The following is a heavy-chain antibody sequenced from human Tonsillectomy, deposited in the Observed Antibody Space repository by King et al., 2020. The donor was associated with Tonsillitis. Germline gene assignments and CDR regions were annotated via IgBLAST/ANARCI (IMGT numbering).Heavy chain of an antibody. D-gene: IGHD3-9*01. Sequence: VQLPQWGAGLLKPSETLSLTCAVYGGSFSGYYWSWIRQPPGKGLEWIGEINHSGSTNYNPSLKSRVTISVDTSKNQFSLKLSSVTAADTAVYYCARLQAPYYDILTGYYLVNYFDYWGQGTLVTVSS. CDR2: INHSGST. CDR3: ARLQAPYYDILTGYYLVNYFDY. J-gene: IGHJ4*02. CDR1: GGSFSGYY. V-gene: IGHV4-34*01.